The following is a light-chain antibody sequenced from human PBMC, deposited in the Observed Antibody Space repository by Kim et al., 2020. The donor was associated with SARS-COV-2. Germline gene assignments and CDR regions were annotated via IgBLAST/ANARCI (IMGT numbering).Light chain of an antibody. CDR1: SLRKYY. Sequence: ELTQDPAVSVALGQTLRITCQGDSLRKYYASWYQQKPGQAPVLVIYGKNNRTSGIPDRFSGSSSGDTVSLTITGAQAEDEGDYYCYSRDSSGDHLVFGGGTKVTVL. J-gene: IGLJ2*01. CDR3: YSRDSSGDHLV. CDR2: GKN. V-gene: IGLV3-19*01.